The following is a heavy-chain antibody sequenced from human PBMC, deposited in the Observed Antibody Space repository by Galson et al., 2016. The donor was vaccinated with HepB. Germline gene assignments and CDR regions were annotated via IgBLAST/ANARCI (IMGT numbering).Heavy chain of an antibody. V-gene: IGHV1-18*04. D-gene: IGHD3-22*01. Sequence: SVKVSCKASGYTFANYGINWVRQAPGQGFEWMGSMNTYNGDRKYAQKFQGRVTMTTDTSSRTAYLELRNLISADTAVYYCARALAYALSYYESSDLQYFDYWGQGTLVTVSS. J-gene: IGHJ4*02. CDR3: ARALAYALSYYESSDLQYFDY. CDR2: MNTYNGDR. CDR1: GYTFANYG.